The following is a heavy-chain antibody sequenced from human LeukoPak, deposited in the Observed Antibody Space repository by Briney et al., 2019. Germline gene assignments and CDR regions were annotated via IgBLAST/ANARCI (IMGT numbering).Heavy chain of an antibody. J-gene: IGHJ4*02. D-gene: IGHD3-10*01. CDR2: INHSGST. V-gene: IGHV4-34*01. CDR3: ARGRGVSLCYAPYYYGSGSLDY. Sequence: PSETLSLTCAVYGGSFSGYYWSWIRQPPGKGLEWIGEINHSGSTNYNPSLRSRVTISVDTSKNQFSLKLSSVTAADTAVYYCARGRGVSLCYAPYYYGSGSLDYWGQGTLVTASS. CDR1: GGSFSGYY.